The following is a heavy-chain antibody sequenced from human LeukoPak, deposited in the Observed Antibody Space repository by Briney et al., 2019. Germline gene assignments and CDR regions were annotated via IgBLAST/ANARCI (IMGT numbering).Heavy chain of an antibody. J-gene: IGHJ3*02. CDR2: INPNSGGT. CDR3: ARNYYDSTGYYGDGAFDI. D-gene: IGHD3-22*01. V-gene: IGHV1-2*02. Sequence: ASVKVSCKASGYTFTGYYMHWVRQAPGQGLEWMGWINPNSGGTNYAQKFQGRVTVTTDTSISTAYMELSSLRSDDTAVYYCARNYYDSTGYYGDGAFDIWGQGTMVTVSS. CDR1: GYTFTGYY.